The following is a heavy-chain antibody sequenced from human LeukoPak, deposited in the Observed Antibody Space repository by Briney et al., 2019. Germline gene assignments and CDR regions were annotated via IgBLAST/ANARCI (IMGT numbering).Heavy chain of an antibody. Sequence: GGSLRLSCAASGFTFSSYAMHWVRQAPGKGLEYVSAISSNGGSTYYANSVKGRFTISRDNSKNTLYLQVGSLRAEDMAVYYCARGPDYDFWSGYLHYWGQGTLVTVSS. CDR3: ARGPDYDFWSGYLHY. CDR2: ISSNGGST. D-gene: IGHD3-3*01. V-gene: IGHV3-64*01. J-gene: IGHJ4*02. CDR1: GFTFSSYA.